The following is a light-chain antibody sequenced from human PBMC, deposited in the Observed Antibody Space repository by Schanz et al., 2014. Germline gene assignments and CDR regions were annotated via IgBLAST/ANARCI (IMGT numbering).Light chain of an antibody. CDR1: NIGSKS. CDR3: QVWDSAWV. CDR2: GDS. V-gene: IGLV3-21*02. Sequence: SYELTQPPSVSVAPGETARIPCGGNNIGSKSVHWYQLRPGQAPVLVVFGDSARPSGIPERFSGSNSGNTATLTISRVEAGDEADYYCQVWDSAWVFGGGTKLTVL. J-gene: IGLJ3*02.